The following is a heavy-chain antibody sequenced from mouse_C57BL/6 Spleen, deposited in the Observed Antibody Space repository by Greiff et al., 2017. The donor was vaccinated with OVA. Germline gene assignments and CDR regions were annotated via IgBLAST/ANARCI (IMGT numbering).Heavy chain of an antibody. CDR3: ARSSDGSLDY. J-gene: IGHJ2*01. CDR1: GYTFTSYT. Sequence: QVQLQQSGAELARPGASVEMSCKASGYTFTSYTMHWVKQRPGQGLEWIGYINPSSGYTKYNQKFKDKATLTADKSSSTAYMQLSSLTSEDSAVYYCARSSDGSLDYWGQGTTLTVSS. V-gene: IGHV1-4*01. D-gene: IGHD2-3*01. CDR2: INPSSGYT.